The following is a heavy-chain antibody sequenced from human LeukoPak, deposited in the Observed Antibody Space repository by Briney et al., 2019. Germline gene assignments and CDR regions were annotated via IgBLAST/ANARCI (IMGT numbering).Heavy chain of an antibody. V-gene: IGHV1-18*01. CDR2: ISAYNGNT. Sequence: ASVKVSCKASGCIYSSYAISWVRQAPGQGREWMGWISAYNGNTNYAQKLHGRVTMTTDTSTSTVYMELRSLRSDDRAVYYCARAGGVVGSTEIYYYHMDVWGKGTTVTVSS. D-gene: IGHD1-26*01. J-gene: IGHJ6*03. CDR3: ARAGGVVGSTEIYYYHMDV. CDR1: GCIYSSYA.